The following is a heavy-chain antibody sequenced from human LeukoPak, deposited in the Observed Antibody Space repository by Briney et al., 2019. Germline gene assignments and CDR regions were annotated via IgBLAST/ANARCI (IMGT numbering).Heavy chain of an antibody. V-gene: IGHV1-18*01. CDR3: ARDLIVVVPAAIGGNWFDP. CDR1: GYTFTSYG. J-gene: IGHJ5*02. Sequence: ASVKVSCRASGYTFTSYGISWVRQAPGQGLEWMGWISAYNGNTSYAQKLQGRVTMTTDTSTSTAYMELRSLRSDDTAVYYCARDLIVVVPAAIGGNWFDPWGQGTLVTVSS. CDR2: ISAYNGNT. D-gene: IGHD2-2*02.